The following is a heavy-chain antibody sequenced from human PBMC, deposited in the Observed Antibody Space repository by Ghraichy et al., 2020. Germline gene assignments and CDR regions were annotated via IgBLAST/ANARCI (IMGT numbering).Heavy chain of an antibody. D-gene: IGHD2-2*01. CDR3: ARGVSTGWHVNWFDP. CDR2: IKQDGSEK. J-gene: IGHJ5*02. V-gene: IGHV3-7*03. CDR1: GFTFSTYW. Sequence: GGSLRLSCAASGFTFSTYWMSWLRQAPGKGLEWVANIKQDGSEKFYVDSVKGRFTISRDNAKNSLNLQMNSLRDEDTAVYYCARGVSTGWHVNWFDPWGQGTLVTVSS.